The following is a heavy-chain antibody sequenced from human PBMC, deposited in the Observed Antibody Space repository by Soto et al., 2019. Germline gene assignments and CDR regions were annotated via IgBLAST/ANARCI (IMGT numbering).Heavy chain of an antibody. J-gene: IGHJ4*02. Sequence: TGGFLRLSCAASGFTFSSYWMHWVRQAPGKGLVWASRINIDGSSTSYADSVRGRFTISRDNAKNTLYLQMNSLRAEDTAVYYCASQQWLARPDYWGQGTLVTVSS. D-gene: IGHD6-19*01. CDR2: INIDGSST. V-gene: IGHV3-74*01. CDR1: GFTFSSYW. CDR3: ASQQWLARPDY.